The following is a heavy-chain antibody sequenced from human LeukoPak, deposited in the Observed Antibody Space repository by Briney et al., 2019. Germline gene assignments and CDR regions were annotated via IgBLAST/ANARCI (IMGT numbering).Heavy chain of an antibody. CDR1: GFTFRNYW. Sequence: GGSLRLSCTASGFTFRNYWMHWFRHAPGKGLLCVSRISGDGNSATYADSVKGRSTISRDNAKNTLYLQMSSLRVEDTAVHYCARGHNSAPDYWGQGTLVTVSS. CDR2: ISGDGNSA. CDR3: ARGHNSAPDY. V-gene: IGHV3-74*01. J-gene: IGHJ4*02.